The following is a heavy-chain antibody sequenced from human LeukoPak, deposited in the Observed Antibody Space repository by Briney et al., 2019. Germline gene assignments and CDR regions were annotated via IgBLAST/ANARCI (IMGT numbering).Heavy chain of an antibody. D-gene: IGHD5-12*01. Sequence: SETLSLTCTVSGGSISSSSYYWAWIRQPPGKGLEWIGSIYYSGYSYYNPSLKSRVTISVDTSKNQFSLKLSSVTAADTAVYYCARWRGSGYDRYYFDYWGQGILVTVSS. J-gene: IGHJ4*02. V-gene: IGHV4-39*07. CDR2: IYYSGYS. CDR3: ARWRGSGYDRYYFDY. CDR1: GGSISSSSYY.